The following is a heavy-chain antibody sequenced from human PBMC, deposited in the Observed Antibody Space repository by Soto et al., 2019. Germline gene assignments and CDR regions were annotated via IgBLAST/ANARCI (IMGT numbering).Heavy chain of an antibody. D-gene: IGHD4-17*01. J-gene: IGHJ1*01. Sequence: QVQLVQSGAEVKKPGSSVKVSCKASGGTFSSYTISWVRQAPGQGLEWMGRIIPILGIANYAQKFQGRVTITADKSTSTAYMELSSLRSEDTAVYYCARGGPMTTVVAEYFPHWGQGTLVTVSS. V-gene: IGHV1-69*02. CDR3: ARGGPMTTVVAEYFPH. CDR1: GGTFSSYT. CDR2: IIPILGIA.